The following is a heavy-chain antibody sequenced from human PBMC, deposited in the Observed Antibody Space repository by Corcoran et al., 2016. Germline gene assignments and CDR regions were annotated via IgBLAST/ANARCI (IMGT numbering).Heavy chain of an antibody. CDR2: IDPSGGST. CDR1: GYIFTSHY. CDR3: ARADFYYYSMDV. J-gene: IGHJ6*02. V-gene: IGHV1-46*01. Sequence: QVQLVQSGAEVKKPGASVKVSCEASGYIFTSHYMHWVRQAPGQGLEWMGIIDPSGGSTTYAQRFQGRVTMTRDTSTSTVYMELSSLRSEDTAVYYCARADFYYYSMDVWGQGTTVTVSS.